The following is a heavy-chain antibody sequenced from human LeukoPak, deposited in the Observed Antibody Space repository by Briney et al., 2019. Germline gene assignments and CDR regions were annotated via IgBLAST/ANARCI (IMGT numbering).Heavy chain of an antibody. CDR2: ISSSSSYI. V-gene: IGHV3-21*01. D-gene: IGHD5-12*01. J-gene: IGHJ5*02. Sequence: GGSLRLSCAASGFTFSSYSMNWVRQAPGKGLEWVSSISSSSSYIYYADSVKGRFTISRDNAKNSLYLQMNSLRAEDTAVYYCARYWRYSGYDRNWFDPWGQGTLVTVSS. CDR3: ARYWRYSGYDRNWFDP. CDR1: GFTFSSYS.